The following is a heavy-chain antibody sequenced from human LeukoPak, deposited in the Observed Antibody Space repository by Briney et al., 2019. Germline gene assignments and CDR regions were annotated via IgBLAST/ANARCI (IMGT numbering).Heavy chain of an antibody. V-gene: IGHV3-23*01. CDR1: GFTFSNYA. D-gene: IGHD5-12*01. CDR2: ISASGGTT. CDR3: AKGRGYNCFDD. J-gene: IGHJ4*02. Sequence: GGSLRLSCAASGFTFSNYAMNWVRQAPGKGLEWVSAISASGGTTYYADSVKGRFTISRDNSKNTLYLQMNSLRAEDTAVYYCAKGRGYNCFDDWGQGTLVTVSS.